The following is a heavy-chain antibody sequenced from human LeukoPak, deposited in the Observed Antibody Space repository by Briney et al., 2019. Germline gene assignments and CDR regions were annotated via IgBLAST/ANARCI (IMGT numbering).Heavy chain of an antibody. CDR2: IRSKAYGGTT. CDR1: GFTFGDYA. J-gene: IGHJ4*02. D-gene: IGHD5-18*01. V-gene: IGHV3-49*04. Sequence: PGRSLRLSCTASGFTFGDYAMSWVRQAPGKGLEWVGFIRSKAYGGTTEYDASVKGRFTISRDDSKSIAYLQMNSLKTEDTAVYYCTRSYVDTAMVFDYWGQGTLVTVSS. CDR3: TRSYVDTAMVFDY.